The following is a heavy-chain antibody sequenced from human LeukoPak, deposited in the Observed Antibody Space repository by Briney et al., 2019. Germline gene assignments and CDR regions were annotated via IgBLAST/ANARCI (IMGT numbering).Heavy chain of an antibody. D-gene: IGHD1-26*01. CDR3: ARDASLSSTAVTRGSFFDS. J-gene: IGHJ4*02. V-gene: IGHV3-30*04. Sequence: PGRSLRLSCAASGFAFNAYAMHWVRQAPGKGLEWVAVISYDGSNKYYADSVKGRFTISRDDSSNTLYLQMNSLRANDTAVYYCARDASLSSTAVTRGSFFDSWGPGNLVTVSS. CDR1: GFAFNAYA. CDR2: ISYDGSNK.